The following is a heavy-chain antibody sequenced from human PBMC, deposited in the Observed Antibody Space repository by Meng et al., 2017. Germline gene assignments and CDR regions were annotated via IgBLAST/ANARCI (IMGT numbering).Heavy chain of an antibody. CDR1: GGSISSGGYY. V-gene: IGHV4-31*03. D-gene: IGHD5-12*01. CDR3: AGYSGYDTDAFDI. Sequence: SETLSLTCTVSGGSISSGGYYWSWIRQHPGKGLEWIGYIYYSGSTYYNPSLKSRATISVDTSKNQFSLKLSSVTAADTAVYYCAGYSGYDTDAFDIWGQGTMVTVSS. J-gene: IGHJ3*02. CDR2: IYYSGST.